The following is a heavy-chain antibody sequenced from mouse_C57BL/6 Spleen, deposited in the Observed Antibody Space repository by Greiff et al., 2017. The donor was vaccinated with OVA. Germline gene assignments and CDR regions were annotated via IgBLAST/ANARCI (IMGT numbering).Heavy chain of an antibody. CDR3: ASFYYDYEDWDGNAMDY. V-gene: IGHV5-12*01. Sequence: EVHLVESGGGLVQPGGSLKLSCAASGFTFSDYYMYWVRQTPEKRLEWVAYISNGGGSTYYPDTVKGRFTISRDNAKNTLYLQMSRLKSEDTAMYYCASFYYDYEDWDGNAMDYWGQGTSVTVSS. CDR1: GFTFSDYY. CDR2: ISNGGGST. D-gene: IGHD2-4*01. J-gene: IGHJ4*01.